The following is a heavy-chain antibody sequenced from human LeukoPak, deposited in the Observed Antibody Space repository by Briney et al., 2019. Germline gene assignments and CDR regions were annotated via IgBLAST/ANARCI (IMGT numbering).Heavy chain of an antibody. Sequence: SQTLSLTCAISGDIVSSNSVTWSWIRQSPSRGLEWLGRTDYRSTWYNDYAVSVRGRITVNPDTSKNQFSLHLNSVTPEDTAVYYCARRLTQYDCFDPWGQGILVTVSS. J-gene: IGHJ5*02. D-gene: IGHD2-2*01. CDR2: TDYRSTWYN. CDR3: ARRLTQYDCFDP. CDR1: GDIVSSNSVT. V-gene: IGHV6-1*01.